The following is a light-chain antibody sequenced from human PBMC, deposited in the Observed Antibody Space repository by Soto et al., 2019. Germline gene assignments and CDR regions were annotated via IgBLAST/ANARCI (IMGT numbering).Light chain of an antibody. Sequence: QSALTQPASVSGSPGQSITISCTGTSSDVGSYNLVSWYQQHPGKAPKLMIYEGNKRPSGVSNRFSGSKSGNTASLTISGLQAEDEADYYCCSYARSGGYVFGAGTQLTVL. V-gene: IGLV2-23*01. CDR2: EGN. J-gene: IGLJ7*01. CDR3: CSYARSGGYV. CDR1: SSDVGSYNL.